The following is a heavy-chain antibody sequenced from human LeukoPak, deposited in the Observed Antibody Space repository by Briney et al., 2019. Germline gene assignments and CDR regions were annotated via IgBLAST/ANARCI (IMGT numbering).Heavy chain of an antibody. Sequence: PGGSLRLSCAASGSTFSSYEMNWVRQAPGEGLEWVSYISSSGNTIYYADSVKGRFTISRDNAKNSLYLQMNSLRAEDTAVYYCARTSGYCISTSCYNWFDPWGQGTLVTVSS. CDR1: GSTFSSYE. CDR2: ISSSGNTI. V-gene: IGHV3-48*03. D-gene: IGHD2-2*03. CDR3: ARTSGYCISTSCYNWFDP. J-gene: IGHJ5*02.